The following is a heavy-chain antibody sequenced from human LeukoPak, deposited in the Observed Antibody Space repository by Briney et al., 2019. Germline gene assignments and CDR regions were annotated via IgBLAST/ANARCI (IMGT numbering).Heavy chain of an antibody. J-gene: IGHJ4*02. V-gene: IGHV3-53*01. CDR2: IYSGGST. CDR3: AREQVGARDY. Sequence: GGSLRLSCAASGFTVSSNYMSWVRQAPGKGLEWVSVIYSGGSTYYADSVKGRFTISRDNSKNTLYLQMNSLRVEDTAVYYCAREQVGARDYWGQGTLVTVSS. D-gene: IGHD3-16*01. CDR1: GFTVSSNY.